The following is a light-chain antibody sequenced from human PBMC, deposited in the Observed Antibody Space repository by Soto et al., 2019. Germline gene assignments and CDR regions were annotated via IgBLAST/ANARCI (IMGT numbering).Light chain of an antibody. V-gene: IGKV1-5*03. CDR2: KAS. CDR1: QDIGTW. J-gene: IGKJ1*01. Sequence: DIQMTQSPSTLAASVGDRVTITCRPSQDIGTWLAWYQQKPGKDPKLLIYKASSLQIGVPSRFSGSGSGTEFTLTISSLQPDDFATYSCQQYNAYSRTFGQGTKVEIK. CDR3: QQYNAYSRT.